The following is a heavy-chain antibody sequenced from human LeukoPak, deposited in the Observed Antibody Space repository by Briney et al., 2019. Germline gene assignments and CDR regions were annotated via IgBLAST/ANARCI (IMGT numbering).Heavy chain of an antibody. D-gene: IGHD6-6*01. CDR2: INSDGSNT. CDR3: ARAAPYYYYYYMNV. V-gene: IGHV3-74*01. J-gene: IGHJ6*03. CDR1: GFTFSSYW. Sequence: TGGSLRLSCAASGFTFSSYWMHWVRQAPGKGLVWVSRINSDGSNTSYAVSVKGRFTISRDNPKNTLYLQMNSLRAEDTAVYYCARAAPYYYYYYMNVWGKGTTVTVSS.